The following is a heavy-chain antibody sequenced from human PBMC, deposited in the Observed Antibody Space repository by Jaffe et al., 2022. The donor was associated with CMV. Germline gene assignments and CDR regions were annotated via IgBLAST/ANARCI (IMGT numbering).Heavy chain of an antibody. V-gene: IGHV4-31*03. J-gene: IGHJ5*02. CDR1: GGSISSGGYY. CDR2: IYYSGST. D-gene: IGHD2-2*02. Sequence: QVQLQESGPGLVKPSQTLSLTCTVSGGSISSGGYYWSWIRQHPGKGLEWIGYIYYSGSTYYNPSLKSRVTISVDTSKNQFSLKLSSVTAADTAVYYCARAKTIVVVPAAILGLWFDPWGQGTLVTVSS. CDR3: ARAKTIVVVPAAILGLWFDP.